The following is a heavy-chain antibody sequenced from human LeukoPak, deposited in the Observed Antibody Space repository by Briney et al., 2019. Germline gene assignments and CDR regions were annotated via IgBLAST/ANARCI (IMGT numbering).Heavy chain of an antibody. CDR2: INPNSGGT. Sequence: ASVKVSCKASGYTFTSYGISWVRQAPGQGLEWVGWINPNSGGTNYAQKFQGRVTMTRDMSISTAYMELSRLRSDDTAVYYCARGAVAGTYFGYWGQGTLVTVSS. V-gene: IGHV1-2*02. CDR3: ARGAVAGTYFGY. D-gene: IGHD6-19*01. J-gene: IGHJ4*02. CDR1: GYTFTSYG.